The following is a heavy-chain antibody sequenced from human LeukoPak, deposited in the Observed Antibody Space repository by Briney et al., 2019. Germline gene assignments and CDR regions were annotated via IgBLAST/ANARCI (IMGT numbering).Heavy chain of an antibody. V-gene: IGHV4-31*03. CDR1: GGSISSGGYY. CDR3: ARESRYCGGDCYSVGPYYFDY. D-gene: IGHD2-21*02. J-gene: IGHJ4*02. CDR2: IYYSGST. Sequence: SETLSLTCTVSGGSISSGGYYWSWIRQHPGTGLEWIGYIYYSGSTYYNPSLKSRVTISVDTSKNQFSLKLSSVTAADTAVYYCARESRYCGGDCYSVGPYYFDYWGQGTLVTVSS.